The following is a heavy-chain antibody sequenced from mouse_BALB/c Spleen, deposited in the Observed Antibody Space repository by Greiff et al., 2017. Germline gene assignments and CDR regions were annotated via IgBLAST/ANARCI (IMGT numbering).Heavy chain of an antibody. CDR1: GYTFTSYW. Sequence: VQLVESGAELAKPGASVKMSCKASGYTFTSYWMHWVKQRPGQGLEWIGYINPSTGYTEYNQKFKDKATLTADKSSSTAYMQLSSLTSEDSAVYYCARGFTTVVEYYFDYWGQGTTLTVSS. CDR3: ARGFTTVVEYYFDY. J-gene: IGHJ2*01. V-gene: IGHV1-7*01. D-gene: IGHD1-1*01. CDR2: INPSTGYT.